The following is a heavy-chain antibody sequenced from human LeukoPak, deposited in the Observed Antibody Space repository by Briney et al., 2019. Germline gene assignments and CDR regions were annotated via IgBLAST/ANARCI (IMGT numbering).Heavy chain of an antibody. CDR1: GGSISSSSHY. V-gene: IGHV4-39*01. CDR3: ARRWTIAAAGNDGFDI. CDR2: IYYSGST. J-gene: IGHJ3*02. D-gene: IGHD6-13*01. Sequence: SETLSLTCTVSGGSISSSSHYWGWIRQPPGKGLEWIGSIYYSGSTYYNPSLKSRVTISVDTSKNQFSLKLTSATAADTAVYYCARRWTIAAAGNDGFDIWGQGTMVTVSS.